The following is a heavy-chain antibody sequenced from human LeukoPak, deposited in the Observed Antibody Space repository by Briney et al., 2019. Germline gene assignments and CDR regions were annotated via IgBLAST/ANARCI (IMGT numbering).Heavy chain of an antibody. V-gene: IGHV3-11*05. CDR2: ISGSSTNT. D-gene: IGHD6-13*01. Sequence: GGSLRLSCAASGFTFSDYYMSWIRQAPGKGLEWVSYISGSSTNTNYADAVKGRFTISRDNAKNSLYLQMTSLRAEDTAVYYCARDPIAAAPRGPKGYFQHWGQGTLVTVSS. CDR1: GFTFSDYY. J-gene: IGHJ1*01. CDR3: ARDPIAAAPRGPKGYFQH.